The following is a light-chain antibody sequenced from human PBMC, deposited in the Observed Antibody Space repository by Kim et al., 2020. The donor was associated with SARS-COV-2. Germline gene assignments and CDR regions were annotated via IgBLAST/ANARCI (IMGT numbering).Light chain of an antibody. Sequence: EIVMTQPPATLSVSPGERATLSCRASQSVSSNLAWYQQKPGQAPRILVYGASTRATGIPVRFSGSGSGTEFTLTISSLQSEDFAVYYCQQYNDWPRTFGQGTKLEI. CDR1: QSVSSN. V-gene: IGKV3-15*01. CDR2: GAS. CDR3: QQYNDWPRT. J-gene: IGKJ2*01.